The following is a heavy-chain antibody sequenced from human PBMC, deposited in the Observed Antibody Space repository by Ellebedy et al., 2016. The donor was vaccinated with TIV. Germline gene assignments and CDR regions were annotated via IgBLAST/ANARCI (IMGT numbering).Heavy chain of an antibody. Sequence: GESLKISCAASGFGFSSYAMHWVRQSPVKGLEWVAVTWADGHNTYYADSVKGRFTVSRDTSKTSLYLQMDSLRDEDTAMYYCARDEAEVGATFFGYWGQGTLVTVSS. D-gene: IGHD1-26*01. J-gene: IGHJ4*02. CDR1: GFGFSSYA. CDR2: TWADGHNT. V-gene: IGHV3-33*01. CDR3: ARDEAEVGATFFGY.